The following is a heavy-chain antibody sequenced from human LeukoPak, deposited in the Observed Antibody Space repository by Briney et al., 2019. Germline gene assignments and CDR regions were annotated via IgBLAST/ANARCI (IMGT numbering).Heavy chain of an antibody. V-gene: IGHV3-23*01. CDR3: AKGPSGENNFYLDY. Sequence: GGSLRLSCAASGFTFSTYTMTWVHQAPGKGLEWVSGISGSGVRTSYADSVKGRFTIYRDNSKNTLYLQMNSLRAEDTAIYYCAKGPSGENNFYLDYWGQGTLVTVSS. CDR2: ISGSGVRT. D-gene: IGHD1-20*01. J-gene: IGHJ4*02. CDR1: GFTFSTYT.